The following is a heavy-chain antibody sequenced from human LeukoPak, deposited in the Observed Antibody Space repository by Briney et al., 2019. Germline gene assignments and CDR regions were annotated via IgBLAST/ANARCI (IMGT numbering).Heavy chain of an antibody. CDR1: GFTFGSYG. CDR3: ARGRWDTGGLHGMDV. V-gene: IGHV3-33*01. D-gene: IGHD2-8*02. J-gene: IGHJ6*02. Sequence: GRSLRLSCAASGFTFGSYGMHWVRQAPGKGPEWVAVIWYDGSNKYYADSVKGRFTISRDNSKNTLYLEGNNLRAEDTAVYCCARGRWDTGGLHGMDVWGQGTTVTVSS. CDR2: IWYDGSNK.